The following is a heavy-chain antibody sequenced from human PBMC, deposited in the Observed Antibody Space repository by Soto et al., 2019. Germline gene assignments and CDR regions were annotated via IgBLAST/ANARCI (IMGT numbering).Heavy chain of an antibody. J-gene: IGHJ6*02. CDR3: ARVHSKIRDLKRYYYYGMDV. CDR2: INHSGST. D-gene: IGHD4-17*01. Sequence: SETLSLTCAVYGGSFSGYYWSWIRQPPGKGLGWIGEINHSGSTNYNPSLKSRVTISVDTSKNQFSLKLSSVTAADTAVYYCARVHSKIRDLKRYYYYGMDVWGQGTTVTVSS. CDR1: GGSFSGYY. V-gene: IGHV4-34*01.